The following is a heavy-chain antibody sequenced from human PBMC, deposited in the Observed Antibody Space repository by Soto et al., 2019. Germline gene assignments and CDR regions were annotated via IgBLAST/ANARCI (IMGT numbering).Heavy chain of an antibody. V-gene: IGHV3-48*03. Sequence: PXGSLRLSCAASGFTFSSYEMNWVRQAPGKGLEWVSYIISSGSTIYYADSVKGRFTISRDNAKNSLYLQMNSLRAEDTAVYYCARDPGGSFGMDVWGQGTTVTVSS. CDR3: ARDPGGSFGMDV. CDR1: GFTFSSYE. CDR2: IISSGSTI. D-gene: IGHD1-26*01. J-gene: IGHJ6*02.